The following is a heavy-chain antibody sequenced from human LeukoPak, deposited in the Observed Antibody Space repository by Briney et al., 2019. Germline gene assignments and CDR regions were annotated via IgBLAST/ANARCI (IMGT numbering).Heavy chain of an antibody. CDR2: IYYSGST. J-gene: IGHJ4*02. D-gene: IGHD3-22*01. V-gene: IGHV4-39*01. Sequence: SETLSLTCTVSGGSISSSSYYWGWIRQPPGKGLEWIGSIYYSGSTYYNPSLKSRVTISVDTPKNQFSLKLSSVTAADTAVYYCASYDSSGYYFDYWGQGTLVTVSS. CDR3: ASYDSSGYYFDY. CDR1: GGSISSSSYY.